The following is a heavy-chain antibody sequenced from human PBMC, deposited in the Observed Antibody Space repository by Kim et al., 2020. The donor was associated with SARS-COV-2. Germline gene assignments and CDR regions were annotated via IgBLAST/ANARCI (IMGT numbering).Heavy chain of an antibody. CDR3: ARGPNTYSSSWNGGDY. D-gene: IGHD6-13*01. CDR2: INHSGST. V-gene: IGHV4-34*01. Sequence: SETLSLTCAVYGGSFSGYYWSWIRQPPGKGLEWIGEINHSGSTNYNPSLKSRVTISVDTSKNQFSLKLSSVTAADTAVYYCARGPNTYSSSWNGGDYWG. CDR1: GGSFSGYY. J-gene: IGHJ4*01.